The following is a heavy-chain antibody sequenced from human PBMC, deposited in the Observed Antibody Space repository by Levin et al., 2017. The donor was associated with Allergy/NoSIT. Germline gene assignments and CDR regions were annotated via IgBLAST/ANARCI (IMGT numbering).Heavy chain of an antibody. Sequence: GGSLRLSCEASGFIFEDYAMHWVRQVPGKGLEWVAGISWSSHSLGYADSVKGRFTISRDNAKNSLYLQMYSLRFEDTALYYCTKDIFRGYSCGSKFEVYGLDVWGHGTAVTV. CDR3: TKDIFRGYSCGSKFEVYGLDV. CDR1: GFIFEDYA. CDR2: ISWSSHSL. V-gene: IGHV3-9*01. J-gene: IGHJ6*02. D-gene: IGHD5-18*01.